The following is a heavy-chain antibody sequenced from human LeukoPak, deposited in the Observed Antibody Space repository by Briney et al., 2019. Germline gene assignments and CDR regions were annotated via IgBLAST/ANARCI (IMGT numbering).Heavy chain of an antibody. D-gene: IGHD3-10*01. Sequence: GGSLRLSCAASGFTFSSYEMNWVRQAPGKGLEWVSYISSSGSTIYYADSVKGRFTISRDNSKNTLYLQMNSLRAEDTAVYYCAKDPMVRGVMGYMDVWGKGTTVTISS. CDR3: AKDPMVRGVMGYMDV. CDR1: GFTFSSYE. CDR2: ISSSGSTI. V-gene: IGHV3-48*03. J-gene: IGHJ6*03.